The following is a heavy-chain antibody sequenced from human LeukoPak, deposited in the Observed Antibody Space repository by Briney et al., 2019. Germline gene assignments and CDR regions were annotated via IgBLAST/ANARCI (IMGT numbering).Heavy chain of an antibody. CDR3: ARDEDYGISVNVDY. J-gene: IGHJ4*02. CDR2: ISTYNGNA. Sequence: ASVKVSCKASGYSFVLYGISWVRQAPGQGPEWMGWISTYNGNAKYAQKFQGRVTMTTDTSTSTAYMELRSLRSDDTAVYYCARDEDYGISVNVDYWGQGTLVTVSS. V-gene: IGHV1-18*01. CDR1: GYSFVLYG. D-gene: IGHD4-17*01.